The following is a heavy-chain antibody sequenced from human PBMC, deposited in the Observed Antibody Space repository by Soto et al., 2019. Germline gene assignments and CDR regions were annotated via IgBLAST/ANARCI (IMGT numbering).Heavy chain of an antibody. J-gene: IGHJ4*02. CDR3: AKNPGYYYDSTGYHFDY. D-gene: IGHD3-22*01. CDR1: GFSFSSHS. CDR2: ISYGGGTT. Sequence: GGSLRLSCAASGFSFSSHSMKWVRQAPGKGLEWVSAISYGGGTTYYADSVKGRFTISRDNSKNTLYLQMNSLRAEDTAVYYCAKNPGYYYDSTGYHFDYWGQGTLVTVSS. V-gene: IGHV3-23*01.